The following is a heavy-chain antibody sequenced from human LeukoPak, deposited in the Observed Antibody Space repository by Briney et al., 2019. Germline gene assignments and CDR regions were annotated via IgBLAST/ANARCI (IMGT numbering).Heavy chain of an antibody. J-gene: IGHJ3*02. CDR1: GYSFTSYW. CDR2: IYPGDSDT. CDR3: ARTAMGDCSGGSCYSDNALDI. D-gene: IGHD2-15*01. Sequence: GESLKISCKGSGYSFTSYWIGWVRQMPGKGLEWMGIIYPGDSDTRYSPSFQGQVTISADKSISTAYLQWSSLKASDTAMHYCARTAMGDCSGGSCYSDNALDIWGQGTMVTVSS. V-gene: IGHV5-51*01.